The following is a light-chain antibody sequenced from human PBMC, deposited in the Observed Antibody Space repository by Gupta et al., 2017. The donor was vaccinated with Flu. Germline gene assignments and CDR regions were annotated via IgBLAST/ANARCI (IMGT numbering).Light chain of an antibody. V-gene: IGKV2-28*01. CDR1: QSLLHTNGYNY. CDR3: MQALHTPQT. CDR2: LGS. J-gene: IGKJ1*01. Sequence: DTVITQSPLSLSVTPGEPASISCRSSQSLLHTNGYNYLDWYLQKPGQSPQLLIYLGSNRASGVPDRFSGGGSGTTFTLKISRVAAEDVGIYYCMQALHTPQTFGQGTKVEVK.